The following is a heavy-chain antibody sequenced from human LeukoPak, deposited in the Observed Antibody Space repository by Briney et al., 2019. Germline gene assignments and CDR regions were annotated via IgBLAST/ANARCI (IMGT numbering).Heavy chain of an antibody. J-gene: IGHJ4*02. D-gene: IGHD1-20*01. V-gene: IGHV4-39*07. CDR3: ARYNWNQSAFDY. CDR2: IYYSGST. CDR1: GGSISSSSYY. Sequence: SETLSLTCTVSGGSISSSSYYWGWIRQPPGKGLEWIGSIYYSGSTYYNPSLKSRVTISVDTSKNQFSLKLSSVTAADTAVYYCARYNWNQSAFDYWGQGTLVTVSS.